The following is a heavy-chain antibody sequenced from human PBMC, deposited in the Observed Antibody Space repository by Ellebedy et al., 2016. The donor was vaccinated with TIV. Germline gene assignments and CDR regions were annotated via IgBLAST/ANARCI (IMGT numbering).Heavy chain of an antibody. CDR2: FYYSGST. D-gene: IGHD4-17*01. V-gene: IGHV4-59*04. J-gene: IGHJ5*02. CDR3: ARRNDYGDYINWFDP. Sequence: MPSETLSLTCTVSGGSINNYYWSWIRHPPGKGLEWIGYFYYSGSTYYNPSLKSRVTISLDTSKNQFSLKLSYVTAADTAVYYCARRNDYGDYINWFDPWGQGTLVTVSS. CDR1: GGSINNYY.